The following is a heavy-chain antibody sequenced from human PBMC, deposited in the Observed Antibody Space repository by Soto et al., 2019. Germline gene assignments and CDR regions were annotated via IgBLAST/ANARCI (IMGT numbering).Heavy chain of an antibody. CDR3: ARGGRYGSGGYYFDY. CDR2: ISSSSSYT. V-gene: IGHV3-11*06. D-gene: IGHD3-10*01. CDR1: GFTFSSYW. Sequence: GGSLRLSCAASGFTFSSYWMTWIRQAPGKGLEWVSYISSSSSYTNYADSVKGRFTISRDNAKNSLYLQMNSLRAEDTAVYYCARGGRYGSGGYYFDYWGQGTLVTVSS. J-gene: IGHJ4*02.